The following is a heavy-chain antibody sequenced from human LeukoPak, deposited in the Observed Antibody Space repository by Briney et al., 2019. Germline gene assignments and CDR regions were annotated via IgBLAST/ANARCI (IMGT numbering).Heavy chain of an antibody. CDR2: IYYSGST. D-gene: IGHD5-12*01. J-gene: IGHJ4*02. Sequence: SETLSLTCTVSGGSISSGDYYWSWLRQPPGKGLEWIGYIYYSGSTYYNPSLKSRVTISVDTSKNQFSLKLSSVTAADTAVYYCARKTGSGYDFDYWGQGTLVTVSS. CDR3: ARKTGSGYDFDY. V-gene: IGHV4-30-4*01. CDR1: GGSISSGDYY.